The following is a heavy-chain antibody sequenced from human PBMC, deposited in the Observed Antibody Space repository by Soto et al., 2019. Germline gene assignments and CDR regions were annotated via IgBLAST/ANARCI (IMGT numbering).Heavy chain of an antibody. CDR2: VSYDGNNK. CDR1: GFTFNNFA. J-gene: IGHJ4*02. V-gene: IGHV3-30-3*01. Sequence: GGSLRLSCAASGFTFNNFAIHWVRQAPGKGLEWVAAVSYDGNNKYYADSVKGRFTISRDNSKSTLHLQMNSLRAEDTAVYYCASVPLEAITGTTGRFDYWGQGTLVTVSS. CDR3: ASVPLEAITGTTGRFDY. D-gene: IGHD1-7*01.